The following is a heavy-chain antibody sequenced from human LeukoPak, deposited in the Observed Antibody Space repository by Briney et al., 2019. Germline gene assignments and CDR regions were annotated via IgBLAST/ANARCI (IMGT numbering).Heavy chain of an antibody. CDR1: GGTFSSYA. J-gene: IGHJ4*02. CDR3: ARGGVQLERFDY. CDR2: IIPIFGTA. Sequence: SVKVSCKASGGTFSSYAISWVRQAPGQGLEWMGGIIPIFGTANYAQKFQGRVTITADESTGTAYMDLSSLRSEDTAVYYCARGGVQLERFDYWGQGTLVTASS. D-gene: IGHD1-1*01. V-gene: IGHV1-69*01.